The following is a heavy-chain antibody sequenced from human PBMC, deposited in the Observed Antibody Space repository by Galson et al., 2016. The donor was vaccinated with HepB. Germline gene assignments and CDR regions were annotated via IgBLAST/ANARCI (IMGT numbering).Heavy chain of an antibody. CDR3: ARGSFGVITITHPFDY. D-gene: IGHD3-3*01. CDR1: GYTFTSYY. V-gene: IGHV1-46*01. Sequence: SVKVSCKASGYTFTSYYIHWVRRAPGQGLEWMGVVNPSDGRTSHPQKFQGRVAMTRDTSTNTLYLELSRLRSEDTAVYYCARGSFGVITITHPFDYWGQGTLVAVSS. CDR2: VNPSDGRT. J-gene: IGHJ4*02.